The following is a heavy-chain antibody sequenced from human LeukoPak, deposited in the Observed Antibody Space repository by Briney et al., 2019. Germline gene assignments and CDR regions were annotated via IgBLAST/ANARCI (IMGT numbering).Heavy chain of an antibody. V-gene: IGHV3-20*04. CDR3: ARDGDQMFEVYDY. CDR1: GFTFDDYG. Sequence: GGSLRLSCAASGFTFDDYGMSWVRQAPGKGLEWVSGINWNGGCTGYADSVKGRFTISRDNAKNSLFLQMNSLRAEDTAVYYCARDGDQMFEVYDYWGQGTLVTASS. CDR2: INWNGGCT. J-gene: IGHJ4*02. D-gene: IGHD3-10*02.